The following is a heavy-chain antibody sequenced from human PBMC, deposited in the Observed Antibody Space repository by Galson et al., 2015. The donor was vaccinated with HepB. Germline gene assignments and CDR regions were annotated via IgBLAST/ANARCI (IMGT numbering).Heavy chain of an antibody. CDR1: GFTFSSYW. J-gene: IGHJ4*02. V-gene: IGHV3-30*03. Sequence: SLRLSCTASGFTFSSYWMHWVRQAPGKGLEWVAVISNDGSNKYYADSVKGRFTISRDNSKNTLYLQMNSLRAEDTAVYYCARDGSYGDEGFGELFIGYFDYWGQGTLVTVSS. D-gene: IGHD3-10*01. CDR2: ISNDGSNK. CDR3: ARDGSYGDEGFGELFIGYFDY.